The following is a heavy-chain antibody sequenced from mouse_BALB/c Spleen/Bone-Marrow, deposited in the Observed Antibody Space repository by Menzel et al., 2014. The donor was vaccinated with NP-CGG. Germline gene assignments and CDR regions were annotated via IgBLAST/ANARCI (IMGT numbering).Heavy chain of an antibody. J-gene: IGHJ3*01. V-gene: IGHV1S135*01. CDR2: IDPYNGGT. CDR3: AREGYGSGFAY. CDR1: GYAFTSYN. D-gene: IGHD1-1*01. Sequence: VQLQQSGPELVKPGASVKVSCKASGYAFTSYNMNWVKQSHGKSLEWIGHIDPYNGGTSYNQKFKGKATLTVDKSSSTANMHLKCLASECAAVYYCAREGYGSGFAYWGQGTLVTVSA.